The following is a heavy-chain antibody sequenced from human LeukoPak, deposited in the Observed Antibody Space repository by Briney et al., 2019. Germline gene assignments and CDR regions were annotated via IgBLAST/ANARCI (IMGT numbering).Heavy chain of an antibody. V-gene: IGHV1-18*01. CDR3: ARGPMYYYDSSGSTVPEYFQH. CDR1: GYTFTSYG. D-gene: IGHD3-22*01. CDR2: ISAYNGNT. J-gene: IGHJ1*01. Sequence: ASVKVSCKASGYTFTSYGISWVRQAPGQGLEWMGWISAYNGNTNYAQKLQGRVTMTTDTSTSTAYMELRSLRSDDTAVYYCARGPMYYYDSSGSTVPEYFQHWGQGTLVTVSS.